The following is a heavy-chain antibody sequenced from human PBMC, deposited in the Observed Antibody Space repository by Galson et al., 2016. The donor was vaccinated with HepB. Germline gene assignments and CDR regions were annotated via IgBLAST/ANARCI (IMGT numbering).Heavy chain of an antibody. Sequence: SLRLSCAASGFTFSTYAMTWVRQAPGKGLEWVSTISGSADNTYYADSVKGRVTISSDNSKHPLYPQMNSLRAEEPAVYYCAKTIAARPPPSGMDGWGQGTTVTASS. J-gene: IGHJ6*02. CDR3: AKTIAARPPPSGMDG. D-gene: IGHD6-6*01. V-gene: IGHV3-23*01. CDR1: GFTFSTYA. CDR2: ISGSADNT.